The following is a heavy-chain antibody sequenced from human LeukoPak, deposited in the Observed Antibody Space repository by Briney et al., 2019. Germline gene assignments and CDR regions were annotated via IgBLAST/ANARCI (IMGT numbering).Heavy chain of an antibody. V-gene: IGHV1-18*01. CDR3: AGDPGLTTVTTTRFDY. J-gene: IGHJ4*02. Sequence: ASVKVSCKASGYTFTSYGISWVRQAPGQGLEWMGWISAYNGNTNYAQKLQGRVTMTTDTSTSTAYMELRSLRSDDTAVYYCAGDPGLTTVTTTRFDYWGQGTLVTVSS. CDR2: ISAYNGNT. D-gene: IGHD4-17*01. CDR1: GYTFTSYG.